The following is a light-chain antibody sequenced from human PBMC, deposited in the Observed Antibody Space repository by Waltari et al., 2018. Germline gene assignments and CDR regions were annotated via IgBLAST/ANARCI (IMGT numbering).Light chain of an antibody. CDR2: DAS. CDR1: QDISRW. V-gene: IGKV1D-16*01. Sequence: DIQMTQSPSSLSASVGDRVTITCRASQDISRWFVWYQQKSDKAPKSLSYDASTLQRGVPSRFSGSGSGTDFTLTISSLQPEDYGTYYCQQYDNYPPTFGPGTKVDIK. J-gene: IGKJ3*01. CDR3: QQYDNYPPT.